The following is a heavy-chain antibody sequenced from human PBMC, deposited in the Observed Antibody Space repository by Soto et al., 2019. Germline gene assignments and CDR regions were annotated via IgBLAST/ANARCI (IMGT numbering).Heavy chain of an antibody. J-gene: IGHJ4*02. CDR3: ASWPPDIVGATTKDY. CDR1: GFTFSSYA. D-gene: IGHD1-26*01. V-gene: IGHV3-23*01. Sequence: GGSLRLSCAASGFTFSSYAMSWVRQAPGKGLEWVSAISGSGSSTYYADSVKGRFTISRDNSKNTLYLQMNSLRAEDTAVYYCASWPPDIVGATTKDYWGQGTLVTVSS. CDR2: ISGSGSST.